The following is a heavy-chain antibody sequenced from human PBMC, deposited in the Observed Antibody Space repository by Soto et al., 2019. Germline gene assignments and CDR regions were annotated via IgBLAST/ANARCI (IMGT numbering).Heavy chain of an antibody. CDR2: IYYSGST. CDR3: ARDPLTYYDILTGYRNYYGMDV. V-gene: IGHV4-31*03. D-gene: IGHD3-9*01. Sequence: QVQLQESGPGLVKPSQTLSLTCTVSGGSISSGGYYWSWIRQHPGKGLEWMGYIYYSGSTYYNPSINSRVTISVDTSKNQFSLKLSSVTAAGTAVYYCARDPLTYYDILTGYRNYYGMDVWGQGTTVTVSS. J-gene: IGHJ6*02. CDR1: GGSISSGGYY.